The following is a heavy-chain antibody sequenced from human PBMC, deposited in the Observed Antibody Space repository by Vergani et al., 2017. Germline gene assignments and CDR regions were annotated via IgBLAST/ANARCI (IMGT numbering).Heavy chain of an antibody. CDR2: VDPEDGET. D-gene: IGHD6-13*01. CDR3: ATGQQRMDV. V-gene: IGHV1-69-2*01. Sequence: VQLVQSGAEVKKPGSSVKVSCKSSGGTFSNHVLAWVRQAPGKGPEWMGLVDPEDGETKYAEKFQGRVTINADTATDTAYMELSSLRSEDTAVYYCATGQQRMDVWGQGTTVTVSS. J-gene: IGHJ6*02. CDR1: GGTFSNHV.